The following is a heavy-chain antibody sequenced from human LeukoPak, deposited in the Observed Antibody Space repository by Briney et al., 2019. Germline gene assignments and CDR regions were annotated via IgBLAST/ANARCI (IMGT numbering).Heavy chain of an antibody. CDR2: ISGSGGGT. J-gene: IGHJ4*02. Sequence: GGSLRLSCAASGFTFSSYAMSWVRQAPGKGLEWASGISGSGGGTHYADSVKGRFTISRDNSKNTLDLQMNSLRAEATAGYSCGKGWLDYFDYWGRGTLVTVSS. CDR3: GKGWLDYFDY. D-gene: IGHD2-2*03. V-gene: IGHV3-23*01. CDR1: GFTFSSYA.